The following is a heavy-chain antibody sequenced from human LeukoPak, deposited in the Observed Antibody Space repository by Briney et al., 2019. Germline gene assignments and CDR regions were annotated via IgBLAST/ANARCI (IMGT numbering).Heavy chain of an antibody. J-gene: IGHJ4*02. V-gene: IGHV3-72*01. D-gene: IGHD2-21*02. CDR2: TRNKVNSYTT. CDR3: ARSIVVVTAFDY. Sequence: GGSLRLSCAASGFTFSDHYIDWVRQAPGKGLEWVARTRNKVNSYTTAYAASVTGRFTVSRDDSSNSVYLQMNSLKIEDTAVYYCARSIVVVTAFDYWGQGTLVTVSS. CDR1: GFTFSDHY.